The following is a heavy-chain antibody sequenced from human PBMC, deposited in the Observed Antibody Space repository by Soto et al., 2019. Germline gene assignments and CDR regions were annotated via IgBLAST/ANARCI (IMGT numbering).Heavy chain of an antibody. Sequence: SETLSLTCTVSGGSVSSYYWSWIRQPPGKGLEWIGYISYSGSTNYNPSLKSRVTISVDTSKNQFSLKLSSVTAADTAVYYCARDGMTTGDTWGPGTLVTVSS. CDR1: GGSVSSYY. CDR2: ISYSGST. D-gene: IGHD2-21*02. V-gene: IGHV4-59*02. J-gene: IGHJ4*02. CDR3: ARDGMTTGDT.